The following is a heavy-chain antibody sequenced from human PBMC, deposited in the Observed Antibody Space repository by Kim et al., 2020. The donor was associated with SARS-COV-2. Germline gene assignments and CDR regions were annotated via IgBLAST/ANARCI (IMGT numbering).Heavy chain of an antibody. Sequence: GGSLRLSCAASGFSISNFWMSWVRQAPGKGLGWVANIKPEGTEKYYVDSVMGRFTISRDNAKNSLFLQMNSLRAEDTAVYYCATSPHRDYRAHYWGQGTLVTVSS. J-gene: IGHJ4*02. CDR3: ATSPHRDYRAHY. CDR1: GFSISNFW. CDR2: IKPEGTEK. D-gene: IGHD3-16*01. V-gene: IGHV3-7*01.